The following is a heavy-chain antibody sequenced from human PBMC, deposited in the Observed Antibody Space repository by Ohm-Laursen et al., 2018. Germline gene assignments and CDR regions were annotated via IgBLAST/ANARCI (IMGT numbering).Heavy chain of an antibody. CDR3: AAFVGGSGSRDY. Sequence: ASVKVSCKASGGTFSSYAISWVRQAPGQGLEWMGGIIPIFGTANYAQKFQGRVTITADESTSTAYMELSSLRSEDTAVYYCAAFVGGSGSRDYWGQGTLVTVSS. CDR1: GGTFSSYA. J-gene: IGHJ4*02. D-gene: IGHD3-10*01. V-gene: IGHV1-69*13. CDR2: IIPIFGTA.